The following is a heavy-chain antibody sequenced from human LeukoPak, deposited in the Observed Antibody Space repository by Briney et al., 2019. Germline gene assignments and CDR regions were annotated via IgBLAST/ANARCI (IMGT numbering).Heavy chain of an antibody. D-gene: IGHD6-19*01. J-gene: IGHJ4*02. V-gene: IGHV3-21*01. Sequence: GSLRLSCAASGFTFSSYSMNWVRRAPGKGLEWVSSISSSSYIYYADSVKGRFTISRDNAKNSLYLQMNSLRAEDTAVYYCARVGHTGIAVAGTGYWGQGTLVTVSS. CDR2: ISSSSYI. CDR1: GFTFSSYS. CDR3: ARVGHTGIAVAGTGY.